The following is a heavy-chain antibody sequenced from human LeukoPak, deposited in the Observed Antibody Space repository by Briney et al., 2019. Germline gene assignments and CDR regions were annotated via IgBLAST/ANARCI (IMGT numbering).Heavy chain of an antibody. J-gene: IGHJ6*02. CDR2: IKQDGSEK. V-gene: IGHV3-7*01. CDR1: GFTFSDYY. CDR3: ARYYYYGMDV. Sequence: GGSLRLSCAASGFTFSDYYMSWIRQAPGKGLEWVANIKQDGSEKYYVDSVKGRFTISRDNAKNSLYLQMNSLRAEDTAVYYCARYYYYGMDVWGQGTTVTVSS.